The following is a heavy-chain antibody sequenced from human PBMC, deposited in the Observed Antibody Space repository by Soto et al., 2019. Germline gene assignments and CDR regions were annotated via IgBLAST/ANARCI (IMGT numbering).Heavy chain of an antibody. V-gene: IGHV3-30-3*01. J-gene: IGHJ5*02. CDR1: GFSFSSYA. CDR2: ISHDGINK. Sequence: QVRLVESGGGVVQPGRSPRLSCTASGFSFSSYAMYWFRQPPGKGLEWVAVISHDGINKHYADSVKGRVTVSRDNSNHSLDLQLNRLRGADTAMYYCARDMYSSDYFVKWFEPWGQGTLFTVS. D-gene: IGHD6-19*01. CDR3: ARDMYSSDYFVKWFEP.